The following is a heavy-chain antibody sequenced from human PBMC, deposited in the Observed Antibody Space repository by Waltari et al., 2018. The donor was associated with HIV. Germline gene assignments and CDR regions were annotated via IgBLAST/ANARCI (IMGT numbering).Heavy chain of an antibody. Sequence: EVQVVESGGGLVQPGGSLRLSCEASGFTFSRYEMNWVRQAPGKGLEWVSYISSSGSTIYFADSVKGRFTMSRDNAKNSLYLRMNSLRAEDTAVYYCARAFMIRGTGAFDIWGQGTMVTVSS. D-gene: IGHD3-10*01. V-gene: IGHV3-48*03. CDR2: ISSSGSTI. J-gene: IGHJ3*02. CDR1: GFTFSRYE. CDR3: ARAFMIRGTGAFDI.